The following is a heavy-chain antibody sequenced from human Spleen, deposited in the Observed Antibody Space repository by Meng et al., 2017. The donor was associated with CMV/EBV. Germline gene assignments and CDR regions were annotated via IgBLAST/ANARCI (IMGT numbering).Heavy chain of an antibody. V-gene: IGHV3-23*03. J-gene: IGHJ6*02. Sequence: GESLKISCAASGFTFSSYAMSWVRQAPGKGLEWVSVIYSGGSSTYYADSVKGRFTISRDNSKNTLYLQMNSLRAEDTAVYYCARDNEGSCSSTSCYTGDYYYGMDVWGQGTTVTVSS. CDR3: ARDNEGSCSSTSCYTGDYYYGMDV. CDR1: GFTFSSYA. CDR2: IYSGGSST. D-gene: IGHD2-2*02.